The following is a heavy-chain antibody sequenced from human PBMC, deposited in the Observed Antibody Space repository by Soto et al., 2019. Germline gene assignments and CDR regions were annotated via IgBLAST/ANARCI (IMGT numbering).Heavy chain of an antibody. J-gene: IGHJ4*02. D-gene: IGHD4-17*01. V-gene: IGHV1-2*02. CDR2: INPNSGGT. CDR3: ATTTVHFAPPAYLDS. CDR1: GYTFTDYY. Sequence: ASVKVSCKASGYTFTDYYIHWVRQAPGQGLQWMGWINPNSGGTNYAQTFQGRVSMNRDTSISTVYIHLSNLISDDTAVYYCATTTVHFAPPAYLDSWGQGTLVTVSS.